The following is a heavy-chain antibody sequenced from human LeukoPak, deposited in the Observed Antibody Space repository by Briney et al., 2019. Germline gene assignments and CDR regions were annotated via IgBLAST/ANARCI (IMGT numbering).Heavy chain of an antibody. CDR3: ARDNRWPVTASDAFDI. CDR2: IYYSGST. CDR1: GGSISSYY. D-gene: IGHD6-19*01. Sequence: SETLSLTCTVSGGSISSYYWSWIRQPPGKGLEWIGYIYYSGSTYYNPSLKGRVTISVDTSKNQFSLKLSSVTAADTAVYYCARDNRWPVTASDAFDIWGQGTMVTVSS. J-gene: IGHJ3*02. V-gene: IGHV4-59*12.